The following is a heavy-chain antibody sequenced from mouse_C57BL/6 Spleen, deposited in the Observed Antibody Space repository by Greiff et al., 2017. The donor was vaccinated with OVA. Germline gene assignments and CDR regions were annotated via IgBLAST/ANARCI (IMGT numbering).Heavy chain of an antibody. V-gene: IGHV1-26*01. CDR2: INPNNGGT. Sequence: VQLQQSGPELVKPGASVKISCKASGYTFTDYYMNWVKQSHGKSLEWIGDINPNNGGTSYNQKFKGKATLTVDKSSSTAYMELRSLTSEDSAVYYCARTYPFYWYFDVWGTGTTVTVSS. CDR1: GYTFTDYY. D-gene: IGHD5-1*01. J-gene: IGHJ1*03. CDR3: ARTYPFYWYFDV.